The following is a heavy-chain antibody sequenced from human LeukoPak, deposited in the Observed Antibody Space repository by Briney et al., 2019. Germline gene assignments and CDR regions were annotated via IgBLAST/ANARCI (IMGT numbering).Heavy chain of an antibody. CDR1: GGSISSTSYY. J-gene: IGHJ4*02. V-gene: IGHV4-39*07. CDR3: ARRPTLGFSGYDGQIVTY. CDR2: IYYSGST. D-gene: IGHD5-12*01. Sequence: SETPSLTCTVSGGSISSTSYYWGWIRQPPGKGLEWIGSIYYSGSTYYNPSLKSRVTISVDTSENQFSLNLTSVAAADTAVYYRARRPTLGFSGYDGQIVTYWGRETLVTVPS.